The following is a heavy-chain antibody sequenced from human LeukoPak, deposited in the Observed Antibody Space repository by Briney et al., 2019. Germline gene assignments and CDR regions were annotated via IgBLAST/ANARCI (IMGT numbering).Heavy chain of an antibody. J-gene: IGHJ3*02. CDR1: GGSISSYY. CDR3: ARDQEVEWLMGAFDI. CDR2: IYYSGST. Sequence: SETLSLTCTVSGGSISSYYWSWIRQPPGKGLEWIGSIYYSGSTYYNPSLKSRVTISVDTSKNQFSLKLSSVTAADTAVYYCARDQEVEWLMGAFDIWGQGTMVTVSS. V-gene: IGHV4-59*12. D-gene: IGHD3-3*01.